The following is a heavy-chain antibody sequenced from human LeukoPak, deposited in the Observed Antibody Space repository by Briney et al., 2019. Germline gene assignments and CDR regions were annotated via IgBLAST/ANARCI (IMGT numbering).Heavy chain of an antibody. Sequence: GASVKVSCKASGYTFTGYYMHWVRQAPGQGLEWMGWINPNSGGTNYAQKFQGRVTMTRDTSISTAYTELSRLRSDDTAVYYCAREAVAGTNWFDPWGQGTLVTVSS. J-gene: IGHJ5*02. CDR1: GYTFTGYY. D-gene: IGHD6-19*01. V-gene: IGHV1-2*02. CDR2: INPNSGGT. CDR3: AREAVAGTNWFDP.